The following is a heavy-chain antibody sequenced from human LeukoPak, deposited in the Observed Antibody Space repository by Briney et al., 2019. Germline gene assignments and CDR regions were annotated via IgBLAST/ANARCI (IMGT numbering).Heavy chain of an antibody. V-gene: IGHV3-23*01. J-gene: IGHJ4*02. CDR3: AKDPYYYGSGSYPYDY. CDR1: GFTFSSYA. Sequence: GGSLRPSCAASGFTFSSYAMSWVRQAPWKGLEWVSAISGSGGSTYYADSVKGRFTISRDNSKNTLYLQMNSLRAEDTAVYYCAKDPYYYGSGSYPYDYWGQGTLVTVSS. CDR2: ISGSGGST. D-gene: IGHD3-10*01.